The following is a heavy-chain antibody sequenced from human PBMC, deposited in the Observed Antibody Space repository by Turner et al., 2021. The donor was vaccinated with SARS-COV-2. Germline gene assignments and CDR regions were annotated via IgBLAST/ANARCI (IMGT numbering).Heavy chain of an antibody. V-gene: IGHV1-69*04. CDR1: GGTFSTYA. J-gene: IGHJ6*02. CDR3: ARPVGATTRFQSLYGMDV. D-gene: IGHD1-26*01. Sequence: QVQLVQSGAEVKKPGFSVKVSCKASGGTFSTYAINWVRQAPGQGLEWVGRIIPILGMANYAQKFQGRVTITADKSTSTAYMELSSLRSEDTAVDYCARPVGATTRFQSLYGMDVWGQGTTVTVSS. CDR2: IIPILGMA.